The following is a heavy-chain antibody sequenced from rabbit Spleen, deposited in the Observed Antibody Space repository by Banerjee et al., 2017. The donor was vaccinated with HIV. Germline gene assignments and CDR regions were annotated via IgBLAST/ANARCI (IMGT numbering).Heavy chain of an antibody. CDR2: IYAGSSGTT. CDR3: ARDLATVVGWNFNL. Sequence: QQQLEESGGGLVKPGGTLTLSCKASGFDFSRNAICWVRQAPGKGLEWIGCIYAGSSGTTYYASWTKGRFTISKTSSTTVTLQMTSLTAADTATYFCARDLATVVGWNFNLWGPGTLVTV. D-gene: IGHD3-1*01. CDR1: GFDFSRNA. J-gene: IGHJ4*01. V-gene: IGHV1S45*01.